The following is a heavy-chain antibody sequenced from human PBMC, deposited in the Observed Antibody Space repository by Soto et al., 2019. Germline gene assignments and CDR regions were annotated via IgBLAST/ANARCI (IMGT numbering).Heavy chain of an antibody. CDR2: IIPIFGTA. V-gene: IGHV1-69*13. Sequence: SVKVSCKASGGTFSSYAISWVRQAPGQGLEWMGGIIPIFGTANYAQKFQGRVTITADESTSTAYMELSSLRSEDTAVYYCARDRGDIVVVPAAMRPYYYDGKEVWGQGTAVTVSS. CDR1: GGTFSSYA. J-gene: IGHJ6*02. CDR3: ARDRGDIVVVPAAMRPYYYDGKEV. D-gene: IGHD2-2*01.